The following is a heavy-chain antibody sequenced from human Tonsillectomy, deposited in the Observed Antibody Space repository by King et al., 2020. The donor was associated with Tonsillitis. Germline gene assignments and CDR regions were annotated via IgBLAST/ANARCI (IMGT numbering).Heavy chain of an antibody. J-gene: IGHJ6*02. CDR1: GFTFSSYA. CDR2: ISGSGGST. V-gene: IGHV3-23*04. CDR3: ATDSSGYSPYYYYYGMDV. Sequence: VQLVESGGGLVQPGGSLRLSCAASGFTFSSYAMSWVRQAPGKGLEWVSAISGSGGSTYYADSVKGRFTISRDNSKNTLYLQMNSLIAEDTAVYYCATDSSGYSPYYYYYGMDVWGQGTTVTVSS. D-gene: IGHD3-22*01.